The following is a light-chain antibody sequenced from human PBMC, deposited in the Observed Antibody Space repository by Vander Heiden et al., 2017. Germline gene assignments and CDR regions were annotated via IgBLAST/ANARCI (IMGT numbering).Light chain of an antibody. J-gene: IGKJ1*01. CDR2: DAT. CDR3: QQYGSSPRT. Sequence: EILSTQSPGTLSLSPGERAPLSCRARQSVSSNSLAWYQQKPGQAPRLLIYDATSRATGIPDRFSGSGSGTDFTLTIRRLEPEDFAVYYCQQYGSSPRTFGQGTKVEIK. CDR1: QSVSSNS. V-gene: IGKV3-20*01.